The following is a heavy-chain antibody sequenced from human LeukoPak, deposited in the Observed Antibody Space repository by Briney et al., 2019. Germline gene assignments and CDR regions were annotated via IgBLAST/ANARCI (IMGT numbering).Heavy chain of an antibody. Sequence: GGSLRLSCAASGFTFSSYAMSWVRQAPGKGLEWVSAISGSGGSAYYADSVKDRFTISRDNSKNTLYLQMNSLRAEDTAVYYCAKEWKVRGVITAGFDYWGQGTLVTVSS. J-gene: IGHJ4*02. V-gene: IGHV3-23*01. CDR3: AKEWKVRGVITAGFDY. CDR1: GFTFSSYA. CDR2: ISGSGGSA. D-gene: IGHD3-10*01.